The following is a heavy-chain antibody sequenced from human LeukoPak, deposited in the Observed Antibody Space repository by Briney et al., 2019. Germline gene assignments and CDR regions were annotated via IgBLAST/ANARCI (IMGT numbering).Heavy chain of an antibody. CDR1: GGSISSSSYY. J-gene: IGHJ4*02. CDR2: IYYSGST. D-gene: IGHD6-19*01. CDR3: VTTVAVAGPTAGRSFDY. V-gene: IGHV4-39*07. Sequence: SETLSLTCTVSGGSISSSSYYWGWIRQPPGKGLEWIGSIYYSGSTYYNPSLKSRVTISVDTSKNQFSLKLSSVTAADTAVYYCVTTVAVAGPTAGRSFDYWGQGTLVTVSS.